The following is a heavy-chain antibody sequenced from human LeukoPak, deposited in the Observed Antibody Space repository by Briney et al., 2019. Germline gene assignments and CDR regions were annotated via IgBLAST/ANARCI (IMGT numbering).Heavy chain of an antibody. J-gene: IGHJ4*02. Sequence: GGSLRLSCAASGFTFSSYAMSWVRQAPGKGLEWVSAISGSGGSTYYADSVKGRFTISRDNSKNTLYLQVNSLRAEDTAVYYCAKKKGYSSGQGSIIDYWGQGTLVTVSS. CDR3: AKKKGYSSGQGSIIDY. V-gene: IGHV3-23*01. D-gene: IGHD6-19*01. CDR1: GFTFSSYA. CDR2: ISGSGGST.